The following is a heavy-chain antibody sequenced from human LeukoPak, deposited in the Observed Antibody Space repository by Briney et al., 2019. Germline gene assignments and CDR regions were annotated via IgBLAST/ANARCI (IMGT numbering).Heavy chain of an antibody. CDR1: GYSFILYG. V-gene: IGHV1-2*02. Sequence: ASVKVSCKTSGYSFILYGISWVRQAPGQGLEWVGWINPNSSDTKYTQNFQGRVTMTRDTSISTAYMELSRLKSDDTAMYYCARDRVFADFDYWGQGTLVTVSS. D-gene: IGHD2-21*01. CDR3: ARDRVFADFDY. J-gene: IGHJ4*02. CDR2: INPNSSDT.